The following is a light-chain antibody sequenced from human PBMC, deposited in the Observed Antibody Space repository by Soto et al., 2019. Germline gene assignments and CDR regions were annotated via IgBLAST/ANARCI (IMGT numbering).Light chain of an antibody. V-gene: IGKV3-20*01. Sequence: EIVSTQSPATLSLFPGERAKLSCRASQSVSSYLAWYPQKPGQAPRRRIYDASNRATGIPDRFSGSGSGTDFTLAISRLEPEEFALYDCQQYGSSGTFGQGTKVDIK. CDR2: DAS. J-gene: IGKJ1*01. CDR1: QSVSSY. CDR3: QQYGSSGT.